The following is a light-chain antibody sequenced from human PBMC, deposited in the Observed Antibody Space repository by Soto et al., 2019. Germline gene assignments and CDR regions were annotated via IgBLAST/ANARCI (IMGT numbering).Light chain of an antibody. CDR2: GAS. CDR3: KHSNNWPPWT. V-gene: IGKV3-15*01. CDR1: QSVSSN. Sequence: EIVMTQSPATLSVSPGERATLSCRASQSVSSNLAWYQQKPGQAPRLLIYGASTRATGIPARFSGSGSGTEFTLTITSLQSEDFAIYYCKHSNNWPPWTFGQGTKVEIK. J-gene: IGKJ1*01.